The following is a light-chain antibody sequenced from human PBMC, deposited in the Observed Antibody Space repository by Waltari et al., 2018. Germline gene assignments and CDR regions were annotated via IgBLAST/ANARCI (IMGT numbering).Light chain of an antibody. CDR2: QVH. J-gene: IGKJ4*01. V-gene: IGKV3-11*01. CDR3: LQRGSWPLALT. Sequence: ETVLTHPPAPLSFPPGEGATLPSGASQPVEHHLAWFQHKHGQAPRLLVFQVHTRAPGVPPRVMGSGSGTDFTLSISSLEPEDSAVDFCLQRGSWPLALTFGGGTRVEIK. CDR1: QPVEHH.